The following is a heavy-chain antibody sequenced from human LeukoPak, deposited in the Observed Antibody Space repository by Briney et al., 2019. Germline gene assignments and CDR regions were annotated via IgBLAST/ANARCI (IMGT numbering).Heavy chain of an antibody. D-gene: IGHD6-13*01. CDR1: GYTFTGYY. Sequence: ASVKVSCKASGYTFTGYYMHWVPQAPGQGLECMGWINPNSGGTNYAQKFQGRVTMTRDTSISTTYMELSRLRSDDTAVYYCARDQDSSSWSSFDYWGQGTLVTVSS. J-gene: IGHJ4*02. V-gene: IGHV1-2*02. CDR3: ARDQDSSSWSSFDY. CDR2: INPNSGGT.